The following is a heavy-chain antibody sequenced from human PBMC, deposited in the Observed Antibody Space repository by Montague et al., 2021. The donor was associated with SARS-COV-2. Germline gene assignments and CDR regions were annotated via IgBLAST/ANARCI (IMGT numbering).Heavy chain of an antibody. CDR2: IYFSGAA. CDR1: AGAIDNHY. Sequence: SETLSLTCTVSAGAIDNHYWSWIRQPPGKELEWIGYIYFSGAASYNPSLKSRVTISVDTSRNQFSLQLTSVTAADTAVYYCARRPSSGWSLDSWGQGTQVSVSS. J-gene: IGHJ4*02. CDR3: ARRPSSGWSLDS. V-gene: IGHV4-59*08. D-gene: IGHD6-19*01.